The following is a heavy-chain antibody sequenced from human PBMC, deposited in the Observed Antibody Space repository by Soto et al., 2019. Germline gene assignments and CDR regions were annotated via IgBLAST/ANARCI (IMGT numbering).Heavy chain of an antibody. D-gene: IGHD3-10*01. V-gene: IGHV4-59*08. J-gene: IGHJ4*02. CDR1: GGSISSYY. Sequence: QVQLQESGPGLVKPSETLSLTCTVSGGSISSYYWSWIRQPPGKGLEWIGYIYYSGSTNYNPSLKSRVTISVDTSKNQFSRKLGSVTAADTAVYYCARRYGLGSFDNWGQGTLVTVSS. CDR3: ARRYGLGSFDN. CDR2: IYYSGST.